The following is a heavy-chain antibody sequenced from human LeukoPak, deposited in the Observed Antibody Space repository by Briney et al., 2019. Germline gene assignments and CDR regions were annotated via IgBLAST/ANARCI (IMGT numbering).Heavy chain of an antibody. D-gene: IGHD3-3*01. CDR2: INAGNGNT. V-gene: IGHV1-3*01. J-gene: IGHJ6*03. Sequence: ASVKVSCKASGYTFTSYAMHWVRQAPGQRLEWMGWINAGNGNTKYSQKFQGRVTITRNTSISTAYMELSSLRSEDTAVYYCAREVQAYDFWSTDYYMDVWGRGTTVTVSS. CDR1: GYTFTSYA. CDR3: AREVQAYDFWSTDYYMDV.